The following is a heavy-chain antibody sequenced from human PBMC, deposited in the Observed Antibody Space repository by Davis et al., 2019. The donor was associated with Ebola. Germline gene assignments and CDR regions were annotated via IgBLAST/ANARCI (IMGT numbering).Heavy chain of an antibody. CDR2: IKQDGSEK. Sequence: PSETLSLTCAASGFTFSSYWMSWVRQAPGKGLEWVANIKQDGSEKYYVDSVKGRFTISRDNAKNSLYLQMNSLRAEDTAVYYCARVGGYCSGGSCYFDLYYYYGMDVWGQGTTVTVSS. V-gene: IGHV3-7*03. CDR1: GFTFSSYW. D-gene: IGHD2-15*01. J-gene: IGHJ6*02. CDR3: ARVGGYCSGGSCYFDLYYYYGMDV.